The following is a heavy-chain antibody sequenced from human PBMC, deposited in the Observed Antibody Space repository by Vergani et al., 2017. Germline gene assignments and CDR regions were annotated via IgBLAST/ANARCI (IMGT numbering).Heavy chain of an antibody. J-gene: IGHJ4*02. CDR1: GGSFSGYY. CDR2: INHSGST. Sequence: QVQLQQWGAGLLKPSETLSLTCAVYGGSFSGYYWSWIRQPPGKGLEWIGEINHSGSTNYNPSLKSRVTISVDTSKNQFSLKLSSVTAADTAVYYCARGIWLRPVDYWGQGTLVTVS. D-gene: IGHD5-12*01. V-gene: IGHV4-34*01. CDR3: ARGIWLRPVDY.